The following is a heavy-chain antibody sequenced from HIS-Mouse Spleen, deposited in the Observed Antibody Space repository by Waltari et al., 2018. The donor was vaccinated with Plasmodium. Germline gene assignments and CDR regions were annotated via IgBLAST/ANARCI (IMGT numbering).Heavy chain of an antibody. CDR1: GGSFSGYY. D-gene: IGHD7-27*01. J-gene: IGHJ3*02. Sequence: QVQLQQWGAGLLKPSETLSRTCAVYGGSFSGYYWSWIRQPPGKGLEWIGEINHSGSTNYNPSLKSRVTISVDTSKNQFSLKLSSVTAADTAVYYCATSNDIWGQGTMVTVSS. CDR2: INHSGST. CDR3: ATSNDI. V-gene: IGHV4-34*01.